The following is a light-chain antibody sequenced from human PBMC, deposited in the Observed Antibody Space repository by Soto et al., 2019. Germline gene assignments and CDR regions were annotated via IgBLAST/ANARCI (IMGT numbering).Light chain of an antibody. V-gene: IGLV2-11*01. CDR3: CSYAGSYTYV. Sequence: QSALTQPRSVSGSPGQSVTISCTGTSSDVGGYNYVSWYQQHPGKAPKLMIYDVSQRPSGVPDRFSGSKSGNTASLTNSGLQSEDEADYYCCSYAGSYTYVFGTGTKVTV. J-gene: IGLJ1*01. CDR1: SSDVGGYNY. CDR2: DVS.